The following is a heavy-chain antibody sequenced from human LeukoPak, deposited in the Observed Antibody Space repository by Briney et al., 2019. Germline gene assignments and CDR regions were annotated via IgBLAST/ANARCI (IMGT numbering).Heavy chain of an antibody. CDR2: ISYDGSNK. CDR1: GFTFSSYA. D-gene: IGHD3-10*01. Sequence: PGGSLRLSCAASGFTFSSYAMHWVRQAPGKGLEWVAVISYDGSNKYYADSVKGRFTISRDNSKNTLYLQMNSLRAEDTAVYYCARGGGAIRHSTRYWGQGTLVTVSS. V-gene: IGHV3-30*04. J-gene: IGHJ4*02. CDR3: ARGGGAIRHSTRY.